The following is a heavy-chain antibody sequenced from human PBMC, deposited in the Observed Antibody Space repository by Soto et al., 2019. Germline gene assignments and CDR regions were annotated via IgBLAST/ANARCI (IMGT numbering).Heavy chain of an antibody. V-gene: IGHV3-30*18. CDR2: ISYDGSNK. D-gene: IGHD3-3*01. CDR3: AKGYYDFWSGLGLGTLIDY. J-gene: IGHJ4*02. CDR1: GFTCSSYG. Sequence: QVQLVESGGGVVQPGRSLRLSCAASGFTCSSYGMHWVRQAPGKGLEWVAVISYDGSNKYYADSVKGRFTISRDNSKNTLYLQMNSLRAEDTAVYYCAKGYYDFWSGLGLGTLIDYWGQGTLVTVSS.